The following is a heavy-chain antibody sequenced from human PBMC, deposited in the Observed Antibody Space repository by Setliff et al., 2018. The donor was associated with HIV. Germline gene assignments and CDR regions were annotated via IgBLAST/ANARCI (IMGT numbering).Heavy chain of an antibody. V-gene: IGHV1-69*13. CDR1: GGTFSSYA. CDR2: IIPVFGTT. J-gene: IGHJ4*02. D-gene: IGHD3-22*01. CDR3: ARGGVYYYDSSGWSMDY. Sequence: SVKVSCKASGGTFSSYAISWVRQAPGQGLDWMGGIIPVFGTTNYAQKFQGRVTITADESTGTAYMELSSLRSEDTAVYYCARGGVYYYDSSGWSMDYWGQGTLVTVSS.